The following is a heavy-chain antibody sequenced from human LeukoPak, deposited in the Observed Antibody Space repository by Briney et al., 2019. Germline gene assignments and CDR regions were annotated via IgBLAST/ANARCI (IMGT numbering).Heavy chain of an antibody. CDR2: ISSSSSYI. V-gene: IGHV3-21*01. D-gene: IGHD6-19*01. CDR1: GFTFSSYS. CDR3: ARVGVRYSSGGTFDY. Sequence: PGPSLRLSCAASGFTFSSYSMNWVRQAPGKGLEWVSSISSSSSYIYYADSVEGRFTISRDNAKNSLYLQMNSLRAEDTAVYYCARVGVRYSSGGTFDYWGQGTLVTVSS. J-gene: IGHJ4*02.